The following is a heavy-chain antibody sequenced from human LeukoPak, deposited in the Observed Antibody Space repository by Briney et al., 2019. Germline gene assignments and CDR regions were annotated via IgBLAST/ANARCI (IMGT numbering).Heavy chain of an antibody. Sequence: SETLSLTCTVSGGSISSYYWSWIRQPAGKGLEWIGRIYTSGSTNYNPSLKSRVTMSVDTSKNQFSLKLSSVTAADTAVYYCARGSRSSGWLDAFDIWGQGTMVTVSS. J-gene: IGHJ3*02. V-gene: IGHV4-4*07. CDR2: IYTSGST. CDR1: GGSISSYY. CDR3: ARGSRSSGWLDAFDI. D-gene: IGHD6-19*01.